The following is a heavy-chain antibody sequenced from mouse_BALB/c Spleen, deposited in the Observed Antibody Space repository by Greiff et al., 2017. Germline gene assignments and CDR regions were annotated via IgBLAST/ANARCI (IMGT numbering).Heavy chain of an antibody. D-gene: IGHD4-1*01. V-gene: IGHV3-2*02. Sequence: EVQLQESGPGLVKPSQSLSLTCTVTGYSITSDYAWNWIRQFPGNKLEWMGYISYSGSTSYNPSLKSRISITRDTSKNQFFLQLNSVTTEDTATYYCARSTGTSWYFDVWGAGTTVTVSS. CDR2: ISYSGST. J-gene: IGHJ1*01. CDR3: ARSTGTSWYFDV. CDR1: GYSITSDYA.